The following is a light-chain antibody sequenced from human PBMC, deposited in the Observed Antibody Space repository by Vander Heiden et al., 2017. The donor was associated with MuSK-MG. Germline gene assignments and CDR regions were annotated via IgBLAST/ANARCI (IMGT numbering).Light chain of an antibody. CDR3: QQQYSTPIT. V-gene: IGKV4-1*01. Sequence: DIVMTQSPDSLAVSLGERATINCKSSQTVLYSSNNKNYLAWYQQKPGQPPKLLIYWASTRESGVPDRFSGRGSGTDFTLSISSLQAEDVAVYYCQQQYSTPITFGQGTRLEIK. CDR2: WAS. J-gene: IGKJ5*01. CDR1: QTVLYSSNNKNY.